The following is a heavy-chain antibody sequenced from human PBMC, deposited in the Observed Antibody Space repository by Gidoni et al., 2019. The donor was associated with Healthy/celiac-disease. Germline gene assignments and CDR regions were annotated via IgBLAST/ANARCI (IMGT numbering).Heavy chain of an antibody. V-gene: IGHV3-21*01. CDR2: ISSSSSYI. CDR1: GFTCSIYS. CDR3: ARGRGLGYCSGGSCTDAFDI. J-gene: IGHJ3*02. Sequence: EVQLVESGGGLVKPGGSLRLSCAASGFTCSIYSMNWVRQAPGKGLDWFSTISSSSSYIDDADSGKGRFTISRDNAKNSLYLQMNSLRAEETAVYYCARGRGLGYCSGGSCTDAFDIWGQGTMVTVSS. D-gene: IGHD2-15*01.